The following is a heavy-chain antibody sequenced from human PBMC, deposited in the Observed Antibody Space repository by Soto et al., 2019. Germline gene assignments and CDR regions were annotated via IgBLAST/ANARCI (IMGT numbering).Heavy chain of an antibody. CDR3: NSADEHAVRGVINYFYYGMDV. Sequence: PGWSLRLSCTASGFTFGDYAMSWVRQAPGKGLEWVGFIRSKAYGGTTEYAASVKGRFTISRDDSKSIAYLQMNSLKTEDTAVHRFNSADEHAVRGVINYFYYGMDVWGQGTTVTGSS. CDR1: GFTFGDYA. CDR2: IRSKAYGGTT. D-gene: IGHD3-10*01. V-gene: IGHV3-49*04. J-gene: IGHJ6*02.